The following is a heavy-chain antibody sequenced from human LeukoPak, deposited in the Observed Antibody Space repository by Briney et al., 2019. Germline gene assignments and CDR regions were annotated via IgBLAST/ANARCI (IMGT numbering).Heavy chain of an antibody. CDR2: ISGGGGTT. CDR3: AKGYYGSGSYGWFDY. Sequence: GGSLRLSCAASGFTFSIYAMTWVRQAPGKGLEWVSVISGGGGTTYYGDSVKGRFTISRDNSKNTLFLQMNSLRAEDTAVYYCAKGYYGSGSYGWFDYWGQGTLVTVSS. V-gene: IGHV3-23*01. D-gene: IGHD3-10*01. J-gene: IGHJ4*02. CDR1: GFTFSIYA.